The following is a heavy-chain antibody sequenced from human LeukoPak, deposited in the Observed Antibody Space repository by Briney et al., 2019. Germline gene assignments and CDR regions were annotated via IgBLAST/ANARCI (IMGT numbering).Heavy chain of an antibody. CDR3: ARARSDYGDYTPTSDY. Sequence: ASETLSLTCAVYGGSFSGYYWSWIRQPPGKGLEWIGEINHRGSTNYSPSLKSRVTISVDTSKNQFSLKLSSVTAADTAVYYCARARSDYGDYTPTSDYWGQGTLVTVSS. CDR1: GGSFSGYY. V-gene: IGHV4-34*01. D-gene: IGHD4-17*01. J-gene: IGHJ4*02. CDR2: INHRGST.